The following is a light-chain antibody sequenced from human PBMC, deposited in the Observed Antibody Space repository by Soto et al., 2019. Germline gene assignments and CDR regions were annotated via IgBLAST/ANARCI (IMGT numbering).Light chain of an antibody. V-gene: IGLV2-14*01. CDR2: EVS. CDR1: SSDVGGYNY. Sequence: QSALTRPASVSGSPGQSITISCTGTSSDVGGYNYVSWYQQHPGKAPKLMIYEVSNRPSGVSNRFSGSKSGNTASLTISGLQAEDEADYYCSSYISSSIDYVFVTGTKLTVL. CDR3: SSYISSSIDYV. J-gene: IGLJ1*01.